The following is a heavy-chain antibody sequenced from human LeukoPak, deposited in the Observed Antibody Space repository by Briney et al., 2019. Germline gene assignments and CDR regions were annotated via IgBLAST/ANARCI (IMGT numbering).Heavy chain of an antibody. CDR1: GGSISSYY. D-gene: IGHD6-19*01. J-gene: IGHJ4*02. Sequence: SETLSLTCTVSGGSISSYYWSWIRQPPGKGLEWIGYIYYSGSTNYNPSLKSRVTISVDTSKNQFSLKLSSVTAADTAVYYCAREVAVAGPDYWGQGTLVTVSS. CDR3: AREVAVAGPDY. CDR2: IYYSGST. V-gene: IGHV4-59*01.